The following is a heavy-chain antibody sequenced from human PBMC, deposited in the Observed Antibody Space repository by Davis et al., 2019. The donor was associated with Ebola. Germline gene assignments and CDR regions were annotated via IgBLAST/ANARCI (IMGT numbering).Heavy chain of an antibody. J-gene: IGHJ6*03. D-gene: IGHD2-2*01. CDR3: ARSPSDIFRAGYCTSSNCWGPGDVGHMDV. Sequence: SVKVSCKASGYTFSSYDIYWVRQAPGQGLEWMGGIIPIFGTANYAHNFQDRVTITADEFTSTVFMELSSLKFEDTAVYYCARSPSDIFRAGYCTSSNCWGPGDVGHMDVWGKGTTVTVSS. CDR1: GYTFSSYD. V-gene: IGHV1-69*13. CDR2: IIPIFGTA.